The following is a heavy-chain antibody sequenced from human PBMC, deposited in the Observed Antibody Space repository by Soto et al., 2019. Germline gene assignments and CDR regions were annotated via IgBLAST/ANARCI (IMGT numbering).Heavy chain of an antibody. CDR2: ISSSSSVI. J-gene: IGHJ3*02. D-gene: IGHD5-18*01. V-gene: IGHV3-48*01. CDR3: ARLRTLHSPGLDAFDI. CDR1: GFILSDCA. Sequence: QAGGSLRLSCATSGFILSDCAMNWVRQAPGKGLEWVSYISSSSSVIDYADTVKGRFTISRDNARNSLYLQMNSMSTEDTAVYYCARLRTLHSPGLDAFDIWGQGTMVTVSS.